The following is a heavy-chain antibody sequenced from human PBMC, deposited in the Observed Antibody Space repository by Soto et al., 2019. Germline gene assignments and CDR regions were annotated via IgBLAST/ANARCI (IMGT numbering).Heavy chain of an antibody. Sequence: QVQLQESGPGLVKPSGTLSLTCAVSGGSISSSNCWSWVRQPPGKGLEWIGEIYHSGSTNYNPSRKSRVTLSVDKSKNQFSLKLSSVTAADTAVYYCARVSGSYYYGMDVWGQGTTVTVSS. V-gene: IGHV4-4*02. J-gene: IGHJ6*02. CDR2: IYHSGST. CDR3: ARVSGSYYYGMDV. D-gene: IGHD1-26*01. CDR1: GGSISSSNC.